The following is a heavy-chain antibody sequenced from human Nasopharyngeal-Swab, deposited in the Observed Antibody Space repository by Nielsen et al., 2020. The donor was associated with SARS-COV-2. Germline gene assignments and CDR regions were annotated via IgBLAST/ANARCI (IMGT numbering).Heavy chain of an antibody. D-gene: IGHD2-15*01. Sequence: SETLSLTCAVYGGSFSGYYWSWIRQPPGKGLEWIGEINHSGSTNYNPSLKGRVTISVDTSKNQFSLKLSSVTAADTAVYYCARGYCSGGSCYRLYWYFDLWGRGTLVTVSS. V-gene: IGHV4-34*01. CDR3: ARGYCSGGSCYRLYWYFDL. CDR1: GGSFSGYY. J-gene: IGHJ2*01. CDR2: INHSGST.